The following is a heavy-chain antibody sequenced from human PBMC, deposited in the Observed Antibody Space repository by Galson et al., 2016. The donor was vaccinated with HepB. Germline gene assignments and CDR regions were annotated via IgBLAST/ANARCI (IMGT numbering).Heavy chain of an antibody. V-gene: IGHV1-2*04. CDR1: GYTFTGYY. CDR2: INPNSGVT. J-gene: IGHJ6*03. D-gene: IGHD2-15*01. Sequence: SVKVSCKASGYTFTGYYIDWVRQAPGQGLEWMGWINPNSGVTNYAQKFQGWVTLTRDTSISTAYMELSRLNSDDTAVYYCARGSDYYYYYMDVWGKGTTVTVSS. CDR3: ARGSDYYYYYMDV.